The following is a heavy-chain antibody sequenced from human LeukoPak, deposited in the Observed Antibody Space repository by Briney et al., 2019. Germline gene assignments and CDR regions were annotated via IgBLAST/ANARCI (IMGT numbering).Heavy chain of an antibody. J-gene: IGHJ4*02. CDR2: INPYNGNT. D-gene: IGHD1-26*01. Sequence: ASVKVSCKSSGYTFIRYGFSWVRQAPGQGLEWMGWINPYNGNTKYLQNLQGRITMTTDTSTSTAYMELRSLTSDDTAVYYCAREESIGSFQFLHDYWGQGTLVTVSS. CDR1: GYTFIRYG. V-gene: IGHV1-18*01. CDR3: AREESIGSFQFLHDY.